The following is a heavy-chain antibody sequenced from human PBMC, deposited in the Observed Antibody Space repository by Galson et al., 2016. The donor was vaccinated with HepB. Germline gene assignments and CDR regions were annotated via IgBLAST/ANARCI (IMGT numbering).Heavy chain of an antibody. D-gene: IGHD6-13*01. Sequence: PLRLSCAASGFTFTDYYMTWIRQAPGKGLEWVSYISSSGSYTNYADSVKGRFTISRDNARKSLYLQMNSLRPDDTAVYYCAREDSSWYGYYGMDVWGQGTTVTVSS. CDR2: ISSSGSYT. J-gene: IGHJ6*02. V-gene: IGHV3-11*06. CDR1: GFTFTDYY. CDR3: AREDSSWYGYYGMDV.